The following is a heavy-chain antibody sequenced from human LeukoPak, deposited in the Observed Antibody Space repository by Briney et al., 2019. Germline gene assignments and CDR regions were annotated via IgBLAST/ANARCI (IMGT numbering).Heavy chain of an antibody. CDR1: GYTFTGYY. J-gene: IGHJ4*02. Sequence: GASVKVSCKASGYTFTGYYMHWVRQAPGQGLEWMGWINPNSGGTNYAQKFQGRVTMTRDTSISTAYMELSRLRSDDTAVYYCARDSLAGAAAGTPPRWGQGTLVTVSS. V-gene: IGHV1-2*02. CDR2: INPNSGGT. CDR3: ARDSLAGAAAGTPPR. D-gene: IGHD6-13*01.